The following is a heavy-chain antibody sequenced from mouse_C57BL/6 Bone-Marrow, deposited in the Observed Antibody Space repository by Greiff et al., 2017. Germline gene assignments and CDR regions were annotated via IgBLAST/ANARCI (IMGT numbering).Heavy chain of an antibody. V-gene: IGHV1-39*01. J-gene: IGHJ2*01. CDR2: INPNYGTP. CDR3: ARITTVVATPYFDY. D-gene: IGHD1-1*01. CDR1: GYSFTDYN. Sequence: VHVKQSGPELVKPGASVKISCKASGYSFTDYNMNWVKQSNGKSLEWIGVINPNYGTPSYNQKFKGKATLTVDQSSSTAYMQLNSLTSEDSAVYYCARITTVVATPYFDYWGQGTTLTVSS.